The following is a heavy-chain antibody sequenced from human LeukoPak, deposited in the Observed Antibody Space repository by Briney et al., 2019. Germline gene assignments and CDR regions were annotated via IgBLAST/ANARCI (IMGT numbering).Heavy chain of an antibody. CDR2: INHSGST. J-gene: IGHJ6*02. CDR3: ASRRYIWFGELSLYYYYGMDV. CDR1: GGSFSGYY. D-gene: IGHD3-10*01. V-gene: IGHV4-34*01. Sequence: SETLSLTCAVYGGSFSGYYWSWIRQPPGKGLVWIGEINHSGSTNYNPSLKSRVTISVDTSKNQFSLKLSSVTAADTAVYYCASRRYIWFGELSLYYYYGMDVWGQGTTVTVSS.